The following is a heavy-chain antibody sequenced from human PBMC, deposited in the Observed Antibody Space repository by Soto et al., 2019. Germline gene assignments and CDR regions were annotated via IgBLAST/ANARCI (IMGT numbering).Heavy chain of an antibody. D-gene: IGHD2-2*01. CDR3: ARDRGIVVVPAAIGCDY. CDR2: INPNSGGT. J-gene: IGHJ4*02. V-gene: IGHV1-2*02. CDR1: GYTFTGYY. Sequence: ASVKVSCKASGYTFTGYYMHWVRQAPGQGLEWMGWINPNSGGTNYAQKFQGRVTMTRDTSISTAYMELSRLRSDDTAVYYCARDRGIVVVPAAIGCDYWGQGTLVTVSS.